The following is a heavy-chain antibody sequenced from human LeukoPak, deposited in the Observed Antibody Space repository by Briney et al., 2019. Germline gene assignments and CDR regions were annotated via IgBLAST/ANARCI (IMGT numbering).Heavy chain of an antibody. V-gene: IGHV3-7*04. CDR1: GFTFSSYW. CDR3: ARGTIYGYFDY. J-gene: IGHJ4*02. CDR2: IKQDGSEK. Sequence: GGSLRLSCAASGFTFSSYWMSSVSQAPGKGLEWVANIKQDGSEKYYVESVKGRFTISRDNAKNSLYLQMNSLRAEDTAVYYCARGTIYGYFDYWGQGTLVTVSS. D-gene: IGHD2/OR15-2a*01.